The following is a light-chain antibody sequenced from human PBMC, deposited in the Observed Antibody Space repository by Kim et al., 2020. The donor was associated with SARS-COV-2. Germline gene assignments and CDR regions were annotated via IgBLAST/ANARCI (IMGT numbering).Light chain of an antibody. CDR1: QSVSPY. CDR2: EVS. CDR3: QQRTNWPT. Sequence: LSLSPAEPATLTCRSSQSVSPYLAWYQQKPGQAPRLLIYEVSNRATGIPARFSGSGSGTDFTLTISILEAEDFAIYYCQQRTNWPTFGQGTKLEIK. J-gene: IGKJ2*01. V-gene: IGKV3-11*01.